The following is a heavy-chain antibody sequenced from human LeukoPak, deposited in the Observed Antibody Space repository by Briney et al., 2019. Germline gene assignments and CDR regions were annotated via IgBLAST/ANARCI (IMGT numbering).Heavy chain of an antibody. J-gene: IGHJ4*02. Sequence: SSETLSLTCTVSGGSISSYYWSWIRQPPGKGLEWIGYIYYGGSANYNPSLKSRVTISVDTSKNQFSLKLSSVTAADTAVYYCAREVADYYGSGSPYFDYWGQGTLVTVSS. CDR1: GGSISSYY. D-gene: IGHD3-10*01. CDR2: IYYGGSA. V-gene: IGHV4-59*01. CDR3: AREVADYYGSGSPYFDY.